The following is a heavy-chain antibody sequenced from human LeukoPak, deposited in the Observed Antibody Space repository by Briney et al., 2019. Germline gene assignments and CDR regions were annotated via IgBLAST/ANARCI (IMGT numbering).Heavy chain of an antibody. Sequence: SETLSLTCTVSGCSISSGYYWGWIRQPPGKGLEWIGSIYHSGSTYYNPSLKSRVTISVDTSKNQFSLKLSSVTAADTAVYYCARGGHWELLYYWGQGTLVAVSS. V-gene: IGHV4-38-2*02. CDR3: ARGGHWELLYY. CDR1: GCSISSGYY. CDR2: IYHSGST. J-gene: IGHJ4*02. D-gene: IGHD1-26*01.